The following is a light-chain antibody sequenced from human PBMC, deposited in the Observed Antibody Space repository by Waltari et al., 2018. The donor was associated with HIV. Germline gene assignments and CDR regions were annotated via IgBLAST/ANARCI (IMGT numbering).Light chain of an antibody. CDR3: KTRDRSGNLYV. Sequence: SSELTQDPAVSVALGQTVKITCQGDNPRTSYASWYQQKPGQAPVLVSYGKNKRPPEIPDRFSSSASRNTASLTITGAQAEDEADYYCKTRDRSGNLYVFGTGTTVTVL. CDR1: NPRTSY. CDR2: GKN. V-gene: IGLV3-19*01. J-gene: IGLJ1*01.